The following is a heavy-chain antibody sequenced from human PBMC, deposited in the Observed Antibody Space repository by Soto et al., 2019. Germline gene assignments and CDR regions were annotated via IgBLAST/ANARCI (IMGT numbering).Heavy chain of an antibody. J-gene: IGHJ5*02. CDR1: GYTFTSYA. CDR2: INAGNGNT. CDR3: ARGFPSGFDP. Sequence: QVQLVQSGAEKKKPGASVKVSCKASGYTFTSYAIHWVRQAPGQRLEWMGWINAGNGNTKYSQKFQGRVTITRDTSASTAYMELSRLTSEDTAVYLCARGFPSGFDPGGQGTLVTVSS. D-gene: IGHD3-10*01. V-gene: IGHV1-3*05.